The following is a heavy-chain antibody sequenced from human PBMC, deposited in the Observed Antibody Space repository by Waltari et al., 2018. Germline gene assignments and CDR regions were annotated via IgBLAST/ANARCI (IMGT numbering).Heavy chain of an antibody. CDR1: GFMFSNYW. J-gene: IGHJ6*02. CDR2: INNDGSST. CDR3: ARDVYYRMDL. V-gene: IGHV3-74*01. Sequence: EVQLVESGGGLVQPGESLRLSCTASGFMFSNYWMHWVRQAPGKGLVWVSRINNDGSSTTYADSVKGRFTISRDNAKNTMYLQVNSLGAEDAAMYYCARDVYYRMDLWGQGTAVTVSS.